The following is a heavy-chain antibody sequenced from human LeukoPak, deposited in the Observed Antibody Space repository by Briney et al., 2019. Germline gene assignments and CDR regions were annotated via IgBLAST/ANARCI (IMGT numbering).Heavy chain of an antibody. CDR2: ISDSGYST. Sequence: GGSLRLSCAASGFTFNSYTMSWVRQAPGKGLEWVSAISDSGYSTYYADSVKGRFTISRDNAKKSLYLQMNSLRAEDTALYYCTRDRDTGRVGTTDFDYWGQGTLVTVSS. CDR1: GFTFNSYT. D-gene: IGHD5-12*01. J-gene: IGHJ4*02. CDR3: TRDRDTGRVGTTDFDY. V-gene: IGHV3-23*01.